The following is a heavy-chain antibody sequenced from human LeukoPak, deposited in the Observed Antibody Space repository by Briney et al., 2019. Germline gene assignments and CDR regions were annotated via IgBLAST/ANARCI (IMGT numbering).Heavy chain of an antibody. J-gene: IGHJ3*02. CDR2: IYPGDSDT. V-gene: IGHV5-51*01. CDR1: GYSFTSYW. CDR3: ARLSNSSPRIPFDAFDI. D-gene: IGHD6-6*01. Sequence: GESLKISCKGSGYSFTSYWIGWVRQMPGKGLEWMGIIYPGDSDTRYSPSFQGQVTISADKSISTAYLQWSSLKAPDTAMYYCARLSNSSPRIPFDAFDIWGQGTMVTVSS.